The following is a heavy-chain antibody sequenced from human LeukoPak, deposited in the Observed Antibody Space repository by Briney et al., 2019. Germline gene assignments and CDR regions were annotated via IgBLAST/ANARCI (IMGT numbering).Heavy chain of an antibody. Sequence: GASVKVSCKASGGTFSSYAISWVRQAPGQGLEWMGRIIPILGIANYAQKFQGRVTITADKSTSTAYMELSSLRSEDTAVYYCARNDGARGYSGYDRDNYYYGMDVWGQGTTVNVSS. CDR1: GGTFSSYA. J-gene: IGHJ6*02. CDR3: ARNDGARGYSGYDRDNYYYGMDV. CDR2: IIPILGIA. V-gene: IGHV1-69*04. D-gene: IGHD5-12*01.